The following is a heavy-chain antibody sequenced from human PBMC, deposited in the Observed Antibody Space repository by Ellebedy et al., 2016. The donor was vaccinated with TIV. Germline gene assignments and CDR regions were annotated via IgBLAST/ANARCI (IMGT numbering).Heavy chain of an antibody. Sequence: KVSCKASGYSFSRYWIAWVRQRPGKGLEWIGIMWPGDSDTRYSPSFQGRVTLSVDKSISTAYLQWNSLEASDTAIYYCARPARFGISSNVYFDYWGQGTLVTVAS. D-gene: IGHD3-16*01. CDR3: ARPARFGISSNVYFDY. CDR2: MWPGDSDT. V-gene: IGHV5-51*01. J-gene: IGHJ4*02. CDR1: GYSFSRYW.